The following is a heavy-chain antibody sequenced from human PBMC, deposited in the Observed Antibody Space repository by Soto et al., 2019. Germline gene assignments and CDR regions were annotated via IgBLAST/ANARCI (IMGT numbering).Heavy chain of an antibody. CDR2: ISYDGSNK. CDR3: AKDHDLEYYYYGMDV. Sequence: QVQLVESGGGVVQPGRSLRLSCAASGFTFSSYGMHWVRQAPGKGLEWVAVISYDGSNKYYADSVKGRFTISRDNSKNTLYLQMNSLRADDTAVYYCAKDHDLEYYYYGMDVWGKGTTVTVSS. D-gene: IGHD1-1*01. J-gene: IGHJ6*04. CDR1: GFTFSSYG. V-gene: IGHV3-30*18.